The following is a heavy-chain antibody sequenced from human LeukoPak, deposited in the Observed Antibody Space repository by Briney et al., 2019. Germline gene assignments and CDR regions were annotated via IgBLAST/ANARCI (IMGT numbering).Heavy chain of an antibody. D-gene: IGHD3-16*02. CDR3: ASEAYDYVWGSYRYHFDY. CDR1: GFTFSSYE. V-gene: IGHV3-48*03. Sequence: GGSLRLSCAASGFTFSSYEMNWVRQAPGKGLEWVSYISSSGSTIYYADSVKGRSTISRDNAKNSLYLQMNSLRAEDTAVYYCASEAYDYVWGSYRYHFDYWGQGTLVTVSS. J-gene: IGHJ4*02. CDR2: ISSSGSTI.